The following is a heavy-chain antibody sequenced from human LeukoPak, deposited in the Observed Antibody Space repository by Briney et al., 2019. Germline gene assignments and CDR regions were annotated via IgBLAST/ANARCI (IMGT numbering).Heavy chain of an antibody. Sequence: GESLKISCKGSGYEFTKYWVAWVRQMPGKGLEWMGMIYPIDSDVRYSPSFQGQVTLSLDKSINTAYLQWSTLRASDTAMYYCARLRSSGCHDYWGQGTLVTVSS. CDR2: IYPIDSDV. V-gene: IGHV5-51*01. J-gene: IGHJ4*02. D-gene: IGHD6-19*01. CDR3: ARLRSSGCHDY. CDR1: GYEFTKYW.